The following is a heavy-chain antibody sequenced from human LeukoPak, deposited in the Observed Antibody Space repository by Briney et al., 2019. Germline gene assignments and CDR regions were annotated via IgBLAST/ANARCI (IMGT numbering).Heavy chain of an antibody. J-gene: IGHJ6*03. CDR3: ASGAGGSGSYSYYYYYMDV. CDR1: GYTFTSYY. V-gene: IGHV1-46*01. D-gene: IGHD3-10*01. Sequence: GASVKVSCKASGYTFTSYYMHWVRQAPGQGLEWMGIINPSGGSTSYAQKFQGRVTMTRDTSISTAYMELSGLRSDDTAVYYCASGAGGSGSYSYYYYYMDVWGKGTTVTVSS. CDR2: INPSGGST.